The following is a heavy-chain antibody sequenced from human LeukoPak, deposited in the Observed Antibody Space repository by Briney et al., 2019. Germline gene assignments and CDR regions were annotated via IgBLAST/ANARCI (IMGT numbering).Heavy chain of an antibody. CDR1: GFTFSSYG. Sequence: PGGSLRLSCAASGFTFSSYGMHWVRQAPGKGLEWVAVIWYDGSNKYYADSVKGRFTISRDNSKNTLYLQMDSLRAEDTAVYYCANSLSSCYYDSSGYGNPWGQGTLVTVSS. CDR2: IWYDGSNK. V-gene: IGHV3-33*06. CDR3: ANSLSSCYYDSSGYGNP. J-gene: IGHJ5*02. D-gene: IGHD3-22*01.